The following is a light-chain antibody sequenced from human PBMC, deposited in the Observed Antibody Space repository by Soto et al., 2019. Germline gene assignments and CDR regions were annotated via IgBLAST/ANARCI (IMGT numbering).Light chain of an antibody. V-gene: IGKV3-15*01. Sequence: EVGMTQSPATLSVFPGERVTLSCRASESVGSNLAWYQQKPGQAPRLLIYGASTRATGVPARFSGSGSGTEFTLTISSLQSEDFALYYCQQYNHWLTFGGGTKVEIE. CDR1: ESVGSN. CDR3: QQYNHWLT. CDR2: GAS. J-gene: IGKJ4*01.